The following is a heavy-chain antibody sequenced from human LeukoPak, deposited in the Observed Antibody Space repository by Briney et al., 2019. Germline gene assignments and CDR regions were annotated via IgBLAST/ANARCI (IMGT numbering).Heavy chain of an antibody. CDR3: ARVGASSGYYNWFDP. V-gene: IGHV1-69*13. D-gene: IGHD3-22*01. CDR1: GGTFSSYA. Sequence: SVNVSCKASGGTFSSYAISWVRQAPGQGLEWMGGIIPIFGTANYAQKFQGRVTITADESTSTAYMELSSLRSEDTAVYYCARVGASSGYYNWFDPWGQGTLVTVSS. J-gene: IGHJ5*02. CDR2: IIPIFGTA.